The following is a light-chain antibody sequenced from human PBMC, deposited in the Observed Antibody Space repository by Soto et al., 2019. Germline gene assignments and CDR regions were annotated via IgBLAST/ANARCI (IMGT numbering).Light chain of an antibody. CDR3: SSYTSESTYV. CDR1: SSDIGAYNY. J-gene: IGLJ1*01. V-gene: IGLV2-14*03. Sequence: QSVLTQPASVSGSPGQSIAISCTGSSSDIGAYNYVFWYQQHPGKAPKLMIYDVNNRPSGVSDRFSGSKSGNTASLTISGLPAEDDADYYCSSYTSESTYVLGTWTKLTVL. CDR2: DVN.